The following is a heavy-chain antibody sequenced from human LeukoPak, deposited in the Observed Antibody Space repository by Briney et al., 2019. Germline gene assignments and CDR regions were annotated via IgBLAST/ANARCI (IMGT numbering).Heavy chain of an antibody. V-gene: IGHV3-74*01. J-gene: IGHJ4*02. D-gene: IGHD2-15*01. CDR2: INSDGSNT. CDR1: GYTFTTYW. Sequence: HAGGSLRLSCAASGYTFTTYWIHWVRQAPGKGLVWVSLINSDGSNTGYADSVKGRFTISRDNAKNMVYLQMNSLRAEDTAVYYCAKPGARGSYCSGGSCWWDYWGQGTLVTVSS. CDR3: AKPGARGSYCSGGSCWWDY.